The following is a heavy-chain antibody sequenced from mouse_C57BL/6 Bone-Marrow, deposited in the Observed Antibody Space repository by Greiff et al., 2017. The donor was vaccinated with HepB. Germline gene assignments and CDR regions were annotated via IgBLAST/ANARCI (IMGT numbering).Heavy chain of an antibody. CDR2: INYDGSST. Sequence: EVNVVESEGGLVQPGSSMKLSCTASGFTFSDYYMAWVRQVPEKGLEWVANINYDGSSTYYLDSLKSRFIISRDNAKNILYLQMSSLKSEDTATYYCARGYYDYLYFDYWGQGTTLTVSS. CDR3: ARGYYDYLYFDY. J-gene: IGHJ2*01. D-gene: IGHD2-4*01. V-gene: IGHV5-16*01. CDR1: GFTFSDYY.